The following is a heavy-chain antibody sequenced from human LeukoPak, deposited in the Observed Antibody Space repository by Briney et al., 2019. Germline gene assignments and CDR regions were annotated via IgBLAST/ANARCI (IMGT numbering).Heavy chain of an antibody. CDR1: GFTFSSYA. D-gene: IGHD2-15*01. V-gene: IGHV3-23*01. CDR3: AYCSGGSCYAGYPLVY. J-gene: IGHJ4*02. Sequence: GGSLRLSCAASGFTFSSYAMSWVRQAPGKGLEWVSAISGSGGSTYYADSVKGRSTISRDNSKNTLYLQMNSLRAEDTAVYYCAYCSGGSCYAGYPLVYWGQGTLVTVSS. CDR2: ISGSGGST.